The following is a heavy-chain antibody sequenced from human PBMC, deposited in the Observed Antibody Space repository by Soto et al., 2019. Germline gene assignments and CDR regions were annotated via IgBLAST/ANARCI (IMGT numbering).Heavy chain of an antibody. CDR2: IQHGGST. Sequence: SETLSLTCAVSGGSICSGGYSWSWIRQPPGKGLEWIGYIQHGGSTYYNPSLKSRVTISVDRSKNQFSLKLTSVTAADTAVYYCARAHYGDYGYGMDVWGQGTTVTVSS. CDR3: ARAHYGDYGYGMDV. CDR1: GGSICSGGYS. V-gene: IGHV4-30-2*01. D-gene: IGHD4-17*01. J-gene: IGHJ6*02.